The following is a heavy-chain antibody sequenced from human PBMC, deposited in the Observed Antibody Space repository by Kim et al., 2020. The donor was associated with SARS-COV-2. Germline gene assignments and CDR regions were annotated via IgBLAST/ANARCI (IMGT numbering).Heavy chain of an antibody. D-gene: IGHD6-19*01. Sequence: SETLSLTCTVSGGSITSYSYYWGWIRQPPGKVLEWIGSIYYSGSAYSNPSLNSRVTISVDTSKNQFSLKLTSVTAADTAVYYCARNAGGKQWLVLGVRGFDSWGQGTLVTVSS. CDR2: IYYSGSA. V-gene: IGHV4-39*01. CDR3: ARNAGGKQWLVLGVRGFDS. CDR1: GGSITSYSYY. J-gene: IGHJ5*01.